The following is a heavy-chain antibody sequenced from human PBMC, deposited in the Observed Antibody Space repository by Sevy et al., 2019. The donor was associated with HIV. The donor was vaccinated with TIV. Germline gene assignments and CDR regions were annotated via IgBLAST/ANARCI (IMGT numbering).Heavy chain of an antibody. D-gene: IGHD2-15*01. V-gene: IGHV6-1*01. Sequence: SQTRSRTCAISGDSVSSNSAAWNWIRQSPSRGLEWLGRTNYRSKWYNDYAVSVKSRVTINAETSKSQFSLQLKSGFPEDTAVDYCGRVVWLFGAFDIWGQGSRCTASS. CDR1: GDSVSSNSAA. CDR3: GRVVWLFGAFDI. J-gene: IGHJ3*02. CDR2: TNYRSKWYN.